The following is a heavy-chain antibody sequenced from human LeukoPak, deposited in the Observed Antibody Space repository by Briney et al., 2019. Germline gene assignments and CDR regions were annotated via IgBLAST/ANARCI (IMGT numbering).Heavy chain of an antibody. Sequence: ASVKVSCKASGYTFTSYYMHWVRQAPGQGLEWMGIINPSGGSTSYAQKFQGRVTMTRGTSTSTVYMELSSLRSEDTAVYYCARGRGVYYDSSGYSFDYWGQGTLVTVSS. D-gene: IGHD3-22*01. CDR3: ARGRGVYYDSSGYSFDY. CDR1: GYTFTSYY. J-gene: IGHJ4*02. CDR2: INPSGGST. V-gene: IGHV1-46*01.